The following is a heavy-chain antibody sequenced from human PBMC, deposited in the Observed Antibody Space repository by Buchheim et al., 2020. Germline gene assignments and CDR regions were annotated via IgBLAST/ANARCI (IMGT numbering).Heavy chain of an antibody. Sequence: EVQLVESGGGLVQPGGSLRLSCAASGFTFSSYWMTWVRQAPGKGLEWVANIKQDGSENNYVDSVKGRFTISRDNTKNSMYLQMNSLRAEDTAVYYCARARGYSFGLDAFVGGQGTL. CDR2: IKQDGSEN. D-gene: IGHD5-18*01. CDR3: ARARGYSFGLDAFV. CDR1: GFTFSSYW. V-gene: IGHV3-7*01. J-gene: IGHJ4*02.